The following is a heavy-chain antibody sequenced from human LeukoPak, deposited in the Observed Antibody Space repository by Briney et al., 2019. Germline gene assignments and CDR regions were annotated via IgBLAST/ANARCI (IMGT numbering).Heavy chain of an antibody. CDR1: GFTFGNYA. D-gene: IGHD3-10*01. V-gene: IGHV3-23*01. CDR2: ISEITGGRT. Sequence: PGGSLRLSCVASGFTFGNYAMSWVRQAPGKGLEWVLAISEITGGRTYYADSVKGRFSISRDDSRNTMYLQLNSLRAEDTAVYYCTKESPYYSGRDYYFHYWGQGTLVTVSS. CDR3: TKESPYYSGRDYYFHY. J-gene: IGHJ4*02.